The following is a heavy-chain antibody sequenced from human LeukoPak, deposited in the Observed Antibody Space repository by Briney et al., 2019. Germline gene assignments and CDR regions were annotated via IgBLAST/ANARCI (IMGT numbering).Heavy chain of an antibody. CDR2: INSNSGGA. CDR3: ARGPGYRYGYDYYYMDV. V-gene: IGHV1-2*02. Sequence: ASVKVSCRASGYTFTDYYMHWVRQAPGQGLEWMGWINSNSGGANYAQKFQGRVTMTRDTSISTAYMELSRLRSDDTAVYYCARGPGYRYGYDYYYMDVWGKGTTVTVSS. J-gene: IGHJ6*03. D-gene: IGHD5-18*01. CDR1: GYTFTDYY.